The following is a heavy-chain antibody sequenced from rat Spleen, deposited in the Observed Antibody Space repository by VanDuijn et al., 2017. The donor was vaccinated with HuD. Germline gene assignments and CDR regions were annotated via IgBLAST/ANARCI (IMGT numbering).Heavy chain of an antibody. V-gene: IGHV3-1*01. Sequence: EVPLQESGPGLVKPSQSLSLTCSVTGYSITSNYWGWIRKFPGNKMEWIGHISYSGSTSYNPSLKSRTSITRDTSKNQFFLQLNSVTTEDTATYYCAAGRYNWNWFAYWGQGTLVTVSS. CDR2: ISYSGST. CDR1: GYSITSNY. J-gene: IGHJ3*01. D-gene: IGHD1-5*01. CDR3: AAGRYNWNWFAY.